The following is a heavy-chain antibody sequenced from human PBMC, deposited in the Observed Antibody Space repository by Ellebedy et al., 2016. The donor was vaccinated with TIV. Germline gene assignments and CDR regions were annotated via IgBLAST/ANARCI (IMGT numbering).Heavy chain of an antibody. CDR2: IIPVLETP. CDR3: AADLASVGQ. V-gene: IGHV1-69*10. CDR1: GGSFSSYV. Sequence: AASVKVSCKASGGSFSSYVISWVRQAPGQGLEWMGGIIPVLETPNYAQKFQGRLTVSADKSTNPAYMELSRLTSEDTAVYYCAADLASVGQWGQGTLVIVSS. J-gene: IGHJ1*01. D-gene: IGHD1-26*01.